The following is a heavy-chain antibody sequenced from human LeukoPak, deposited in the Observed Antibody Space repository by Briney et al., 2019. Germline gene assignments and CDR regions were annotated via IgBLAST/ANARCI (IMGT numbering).Heavy chain of an antibody. Sequence: SETLSLTCTVSGGSIKSYYWSWIRQPAGKGLEWIGRIYSSGSTNYNPSLKSRVSMSVDTSKNQFSLKLTSVTAADTAVYYCARGGKATVVTMWGQGILVTVSS. D-gene: IGHD4-23*01. CDR1: GGSIKSYY. J-gene: IGHJ4*02. CDR3: ARGGKATVVTM. CDR2: IYSSGST. V-gene: IGHV4-4*07.